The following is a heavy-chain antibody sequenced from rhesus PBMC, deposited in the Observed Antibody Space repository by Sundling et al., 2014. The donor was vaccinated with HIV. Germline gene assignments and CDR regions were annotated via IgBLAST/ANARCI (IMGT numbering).Heavy chain of an antibody. J-gene: IGHJ1*01. CDR2: IYSSRGNT. V-gene: IGHV4-76*01. Sequence: QVQLQESGPGLLKPSETLSLTCAVSGGSISGTYGWGWIRQPPEKGLEWIGTIYSSRGNTYYNPSLKSRVTISTDTSKKQFALQLTSVTAADTAVYYCARHRGYCTSGSCYVLDFEFWGQGALVTVSS. CDR3: ARHRGYCTSGSCYVLDFEF. CDR1: GGSISGTYG. D-gene: IGHD2-21*01.